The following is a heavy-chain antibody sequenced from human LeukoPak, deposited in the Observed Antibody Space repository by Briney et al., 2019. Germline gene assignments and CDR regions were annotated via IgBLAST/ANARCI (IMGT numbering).Heavy chain of an antibody. V-gene: IGHV1-69*06. CDR1: GGTFSSYA. Sequence: SVKVSCKASGGTFSSYAISWVRQAPGQGLEWMGGIIPIFGTANYAQKFQGRVTITADKSTSTAYMELSSLRSEDTAVYYCAREIGYYYDSSDYSQNWGQGTLVTVSS. J-gene: IGHJ4*02. CDR3: AREIGYYYDSSDYSQN. D-gene: IGHD3-22*01. CDR2: IIPIFGTA.